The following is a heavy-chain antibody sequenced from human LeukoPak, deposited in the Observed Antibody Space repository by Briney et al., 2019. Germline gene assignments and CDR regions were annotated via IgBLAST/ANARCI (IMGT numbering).Heavy chain of an antibody. Sequence: HSGGSLRLSCAASGFTFSSYEMNWVRQAPGKGLEWISYIFGSGSTIYYADSVRGRFTISRDNAKNSLYLQMNSLRAEDTALYYCARESPYSSGLSGYDSWGQGTLVTVSS. CDR2: IFGSGSTI. J-gene: IGHJ4*02. V-gene: IGHV3-48*03. CDR3: ARESPYSSGLSGYDS. D-gene: IGHD6-19*01. CDR1: GFTFSSYE.